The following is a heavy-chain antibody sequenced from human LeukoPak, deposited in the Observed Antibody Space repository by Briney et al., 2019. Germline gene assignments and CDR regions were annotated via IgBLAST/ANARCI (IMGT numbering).Heavy chain of an antibody. J-gene: IGHJ4*02. Sequence: SETLSLTCTVSGGSISSYYWSWIRQPPGKGLEWIGYIYYSGSTNYNPSLKSRVTISVDTSENQFSLKLSSVTAADTAVYYCARGGRRGYYGSGSYYYYWGQGTLVTVSS. D-gene: IGHD3-10*01. V-gene: IGHV4-59*12. CDR2: IYYSGST. CDR3: ARGGRRGYYGSGSYYYY. CDR1: GGSISSYY.